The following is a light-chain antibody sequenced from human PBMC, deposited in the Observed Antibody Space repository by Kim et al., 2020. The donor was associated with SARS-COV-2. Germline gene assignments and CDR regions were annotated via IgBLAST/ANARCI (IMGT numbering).Light chain of an antibody. CDR3: QTWDSSTEGV. Sequence: YELTQPPSVSVYPGQTASITCSGDKLGDKYACWYQQKPGQSPVLVIYQDSKRPSGIPERFSGSNSGNTATLTISGTQAMDEADYYCQTWDSSTEGVFGGWTQLTVL. CDR1: KLGDKY. CDR2: QDS. J-gene: IGLJ3*02. V-gene: IGLV3-1*01.